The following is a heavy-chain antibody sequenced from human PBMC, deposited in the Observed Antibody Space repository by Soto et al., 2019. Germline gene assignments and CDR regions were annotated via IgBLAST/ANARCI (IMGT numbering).Heavy chain of an antibody. CDR2: IKQDGSEK. D-gene: IGHD4-17*01. J-gene: IGHJ3*02. Sequence: GGSLRLSCAASGFTFSSYWMSWVRQAPGKGLEWVANIKQDGSEKYYVDSVKGRFTISRDNAKNSLYLQMNSLRAEDTAVYYCASGVDYGNTSLRQAFDIWGQGTMVTVSS. V-gene: IGHV3-7*01. CDR1: GFTFSSYW. CDR3: ASGVDYGNTSLRQAFDI.